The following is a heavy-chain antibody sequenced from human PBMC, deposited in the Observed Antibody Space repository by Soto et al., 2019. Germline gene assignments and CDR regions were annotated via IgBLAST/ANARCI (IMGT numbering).Heavy chain of an antibody. CDR3: VREGGYYYGSGSYNIDY. V-gene: IGHV4-59*01. CDR2: VYYSGRT. D-gene: IGHD3-10*01. J-gene: IGHJ4*02. CDR1: GGSISNYY. Sequence: QVQLQESGPGLVKPSETLSLTCTVSGGSISNYYWSWIRQPPGKGLEWLGDVYYSGRTNYNPSIKSRVTISVDTSKNQFSLKLSSVTAADTAVYYCVREGGYYYGSGSYNIDYWGQGALVTVSS.